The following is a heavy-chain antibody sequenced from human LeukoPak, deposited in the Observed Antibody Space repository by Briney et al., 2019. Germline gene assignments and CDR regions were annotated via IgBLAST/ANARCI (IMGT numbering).Heavy chain of an antibody. Sequence: PSETLSLTCTVSGGSVSSYYWSWIRQPPGKGLEWIGYIYYSGSTNYNPSLKSRVTISVDTSKNQFSLKLSSVTAADTAVYYCARVVAAAGYYFDYWGQGTLVTVSS. D-gene: IGHD6-13*01. CDR1: GGSVSSYY. V-gene: IGHV4-59*02. J-gene: IGHJ4*02. CDR2: IYYSGST. CDR3: ARVVAAAGYYFDY.